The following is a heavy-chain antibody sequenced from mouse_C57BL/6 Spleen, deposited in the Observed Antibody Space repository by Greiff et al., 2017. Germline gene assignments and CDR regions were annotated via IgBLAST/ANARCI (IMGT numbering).Heavy chain of an antibody. CDR1: GYTFTSYW. CDR2: IDPNSGGT. CDR3: AGDSNYGYFDV. Sequence: QVQLQQPGAELVKPGASVKLSCKASGYTFTSYWMHWVKQRPGRGREWIGRIDPNSGGTKYNEKFKSKATLTVDKPSSTAYMQRSSLTSEDSAVYYCAGDSNYGYFDVWGTGTTVTVSS. D-gene: IGHD2-5*01. J-gene: IGHJ1*03. V-gene: IGHV1-72*01.